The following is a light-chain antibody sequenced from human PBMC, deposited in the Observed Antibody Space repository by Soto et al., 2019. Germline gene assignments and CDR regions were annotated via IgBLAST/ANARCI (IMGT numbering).Light chain of an antibody. CDR1: GSDIGSYNL. CDR2: EGT. Sequence: QSVLTQPASVSGSPGQSITISCTGTGSDIGSYNLVPWYQQHPGKAPKLLIFEGTKRPSGVSYRFSGSKSDNSASLTVSRLQAEDEADYYCCSYAGTYNLFGGGTQLTVL. J-gene: IGLJ2*01. V-gene: IGLV2-23*01. CDR3: CSYAGTYNL.